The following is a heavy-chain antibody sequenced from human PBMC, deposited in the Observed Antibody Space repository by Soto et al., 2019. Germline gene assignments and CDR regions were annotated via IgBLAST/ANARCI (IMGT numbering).Heavy chain of an antibody. Sequence: SETLSLTCTVSGGSISSYYWSWIRQPPGKGLEWIGYIYYSGSTNYNPSLKSRVTISVDTSKNQFSLKLSSVTAADTAVYYCARAPGKDVVDPWFDPWGQGTLVTVSS. CDR1: GGSISSYY. CDR3: ARAPGKDVVDPWFDP. J-gene: IGHJ5*02. V-gene: IGHV4-59*01. D-gene: IGHD3-16*01. CDR2: IYYSGST.